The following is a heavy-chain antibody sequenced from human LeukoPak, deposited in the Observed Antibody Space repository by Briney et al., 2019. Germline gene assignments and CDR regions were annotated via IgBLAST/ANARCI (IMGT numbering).Heavy chain of an antibody. CDR2: IYYSGST. Sequence: SETLSLTCTVSGGSISSGGYYWSWIRQHPGKGLEWIGYIYYSGSTYYNPSLKSRVTISVDTSKNQFCLKLSSVTAADTAVYHCARDNVSLSYFDYWGQGTLVTVSS. J-gene: IGHJ4*02. CDR1: GGSISSGGYY. V-gene: IGHV4-31*03. CDR3: ARDNVSLSYFDY.